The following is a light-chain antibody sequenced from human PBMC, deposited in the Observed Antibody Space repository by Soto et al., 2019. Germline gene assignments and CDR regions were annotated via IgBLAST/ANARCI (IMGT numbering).Light chain of an antibody. CDR3: QQSYRTPRT. CDR1: QSVSNY. V-gene: IGKV1-39*01. CDR2: AAS. J-gene: IGKJ1*01. Sequence: DIQMTQSPSSLSASVGDRVTITCLASQSVSNYLNWYQHKPGKAPNLLIYAASSLQSGVPSRFSGSGSGTDFTLTISSLQPEDFETYYCQQSYRTPRTFGQGTKVDLK.